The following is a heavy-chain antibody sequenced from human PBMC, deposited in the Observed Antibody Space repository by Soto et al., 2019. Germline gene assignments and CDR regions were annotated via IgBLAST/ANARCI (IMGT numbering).Heavy chain of an antibody. CDR2: IWYDGSDK. CDR3: ARDLGIYYDSRYLDY. J-gene: IGHJ4*02. CDR1: VFNFSSYG. D-gene: IGHD3-22*01. V-gene: IGHV3-33*01. Sequence: GGSLRLSGEASVFNFSSYGMHWVRQAPGKGLEWVAVIWYDGSDKYYADSVKGRFTISKDNSKNTVYLQMNSLRAEDTAVYYCARDLGIYYDSRYLDYWGQGTLVTVSS.